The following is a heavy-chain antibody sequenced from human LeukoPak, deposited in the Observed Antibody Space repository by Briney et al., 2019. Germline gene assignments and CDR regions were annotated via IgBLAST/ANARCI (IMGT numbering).Heavy chain of an antibody. D-gene: IGHD2-15*01. Sequence: SETLSLTCTVSGGSISSGGYYWSWIRQHPGKGLEWIGYIYYSGSTYYSPSLKSRVTISVDTSKNQFSLKLSSVTAADTAVYYCARDGGRACTGGSCSPLGFDHWGQGTLVTVSS. CDR1: GGSISSGGYY. CDR3: ARDGGRACTGGSCSPLGFDH. V-gene: IGHV4-31*03. J-gene: IGHJ4*02. CDR2: IYYSGST.